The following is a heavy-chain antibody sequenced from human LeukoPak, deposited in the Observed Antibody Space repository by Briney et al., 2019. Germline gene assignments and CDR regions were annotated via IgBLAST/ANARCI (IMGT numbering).Heavy chain of an antibody. J-gene: IGHJ6*02. V-gene: IGHV4-34*01. D-gene: IGHD2-2*01. Sequence: SETLSLTCAVYGGSFSGYYWSWIRQPPGKGLEWIGEINHSGSTNYNPSLKSRVTISVDTSKNQFSLKLSSVTAADTAVYYCARLGRPAAIAYYYYGMDVWGQGTTVTVSS. CDR1: GGSFSGYY. CDR3: ARLGRPAAIAYYYYGMDV. CDR2: INHSGST.